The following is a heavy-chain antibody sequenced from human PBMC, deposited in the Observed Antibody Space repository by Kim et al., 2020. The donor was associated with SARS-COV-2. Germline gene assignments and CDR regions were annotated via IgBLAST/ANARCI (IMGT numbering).Heavy chain of an antibody. Sequence: GGSLRLSCAASGFTFSSYCMHWVRQASGKGLEWVARINNNGGTITYADSVKGRFTISRYNAKTKLYPQMNILRPEDTDADYCTSLYGSGSVVDFWGEVA. CDR3: TSLYGSGSVVDF. V-gene: IGHV3-74*01. J-gene: IGHJ3*01. D-gene: IGHD6-19*01. CDR2: INNNGGTI. CDR1: GFTFSSYC.